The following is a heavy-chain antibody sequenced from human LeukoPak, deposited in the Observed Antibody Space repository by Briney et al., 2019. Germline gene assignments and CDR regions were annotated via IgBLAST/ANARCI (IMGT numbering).Heavy chain of an antibody. Sequence: GESLKISCKGSGYSFTSYWIGWVRQMPGKGLEWMGIIYPGDSDTRYSPSFQGQVTISADKSISTAYLQWSSLKASDTAIYYCARARCCTSTSCPVFDYWGQGTLVTVSS. V-gene: IGHV5-51*01. D-gene: IGHD2-2*01. CDR3: ARARCCTSTSCPVFDY. CDR2: IYPGDSDT. CDR1: GYSFTSYW. J-gene: IGHJ4*02.